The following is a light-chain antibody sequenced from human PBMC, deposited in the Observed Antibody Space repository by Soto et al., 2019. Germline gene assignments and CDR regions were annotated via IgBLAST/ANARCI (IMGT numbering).Light chain of an antibody. CDR1: SSDVGGYNY. Sequence: QSALTQPRSVSGSPGQSVTISCTGTSSDVGGYNYVSWYQQHPGKAPKLMISDVSKRPSGVPDRFSGSKSGNTASLTISGHQAEDDADYYCCSSAGTSPSVFGGGTKLTVL. V-gene: IGLV2-11*01. J-gene: IGLJ3*02. CDR3: CSSAGTSPSV. CDR2: DVS.